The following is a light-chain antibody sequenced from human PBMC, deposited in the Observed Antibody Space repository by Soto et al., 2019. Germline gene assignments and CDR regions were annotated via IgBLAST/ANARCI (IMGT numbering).Light chain of an antibody. J-gene: IGLJ1*01. CDR1: SSNIGNNY. CDR2: DNN. V-gene: IGLV1-51*01. CDR3: CSYAGSGTNV. Sequence: QSVLTQSPSVSAAPGQKVTISCSGSSSNIGNNYVSWYQQLPGTAPKLLIYDNNKRPSGIPDRFSGSKSGTSGTLDITGLQTGDEADYYCCSYAGSGTNVFGTGTKVTVL.